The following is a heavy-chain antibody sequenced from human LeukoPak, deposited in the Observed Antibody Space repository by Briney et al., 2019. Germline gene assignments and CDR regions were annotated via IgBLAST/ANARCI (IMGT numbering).Heavy chain of an antibody. V-gene: IGHV3-23*01. Sequence: GSLRLSCAAPGFTFTSYAMSWVRQAPGKGLEWVSTINKIGGTTYYADSVKGRFTVSRDNSKNTLYLQMNSLSAEDTAVYYCAKDGFVPPPHISSSGRPYYFDYWGQGTLVTVSS. CDR3: AKDGFVPPPHISSSGRPYYFDY. D-gene: IGHD6-13*01. J-gene: IGHJ4*02. CDR1: GFTFTSYA. CDR2: INKIGGTT.